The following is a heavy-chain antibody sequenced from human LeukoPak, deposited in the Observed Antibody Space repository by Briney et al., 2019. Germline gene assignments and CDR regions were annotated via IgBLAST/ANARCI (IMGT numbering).Heavy chain of an antibody. CDR3: ARVGETGDFDY. CDR1: GFTFNNYW. J-gene: IGHJ4*02. V-gene: IGHV3-7*01. CDR2: TKQDESEK. Sequence: GGSLRLSCSASGFTFNNYWMTWVRQAPGKGPEWVANTKQDESEKNYVDSVKGRVTISRDNAKNSLYLQMWSLRVEDTAVYFCARVGETGDFDYWGQGALVTVSS. D-gene: IGHD1-14*01.